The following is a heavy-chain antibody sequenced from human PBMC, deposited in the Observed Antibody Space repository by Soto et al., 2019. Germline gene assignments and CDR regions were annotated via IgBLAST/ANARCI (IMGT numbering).Heavy chain of an antibody. CDR3: ARGSAYYDILTGHRGRWFDP. J-gene: IGHJ5*02. Sequence: PSETLSLTCAVYGGSFSGYYWSWIRQPPGKGLEWIGEINHSGSTNYNPSLKSRITISVDTSKNQFSLKLSSVTAADTAVYYCARGSAYYDILTGHRGRWFDPWGQGTLVTVSS. CDR1: GGSFSGYY. CDR2: INHSGST. D-gene: IGHD3-9*01. V-gene: IGHV4-34*01.